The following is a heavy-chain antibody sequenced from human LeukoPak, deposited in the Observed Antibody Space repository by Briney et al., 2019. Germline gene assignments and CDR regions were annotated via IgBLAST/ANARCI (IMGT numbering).Heavy chain of an antibody. D-gene: IGHD4-17*01. V-gene: IGHV4-34*01. CDR1: GGSFSGCY. J-gene: IGHJ6*04. CDR2: INHSGST. Sequence: SETLSLTCAVYGGSFSGCYWSWIRQPPGKGLEWIGEINHSGSTNYNPSLKSRVTISVDTSKNQFSLKLSSVTAADTAVYYCARVSRTVTTSPHYYYYGMDIWGKGTTVTVSS. CDR3: ARVSRTVTTSPHYYYYGMDI.